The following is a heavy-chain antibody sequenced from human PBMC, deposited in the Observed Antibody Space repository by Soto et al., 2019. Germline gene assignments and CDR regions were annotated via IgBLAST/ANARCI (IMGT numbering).Heavy chain of an antibody. CDR1: GGPFDHAA. V-gene: IGHV1-69*01. D-gene: IGHD3-9*01. CDR2: IKPLFNAT. Sequence: QVQLVQSGAEVKKPGSSVKVSCEAPGGPFDHAAITWVRQAPGQGLEWMGGIKPLFNATHYAQKFQGRVTITADAATSTAFMELRRLRSDDTAVYYCARQIFAADYWGQGTLLVVSS. J-gene: IGHJ4*02. CDR3: ARQIFAADY.